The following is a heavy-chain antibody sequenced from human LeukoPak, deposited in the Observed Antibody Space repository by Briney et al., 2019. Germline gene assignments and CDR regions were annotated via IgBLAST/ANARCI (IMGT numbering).Heavy chain of an antibody. J-gene: IGHJ4*02. Sequence: GRSLRLSCAASGFTFSSYGMHWVRQAPGKGLEWVAVIWYDGSNKYYADSVKGRFTISRDNSKNTLYLEMNSLRAEDTAVYYCAREALGGDYYFDYWGQGTLVTVPS. CDR2: IWYDGSNK. CDR1: GFTFSSYG. D-gene: IGHD3-10*01. V-gene: IGHV3-33*08. CDR3: AREALGGDYYFDY.